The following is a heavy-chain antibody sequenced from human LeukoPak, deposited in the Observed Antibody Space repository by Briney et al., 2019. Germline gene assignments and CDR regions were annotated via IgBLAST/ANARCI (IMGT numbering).Heavy chain of an antibody. D-gene: IGHD1-20*01. CDR3: ARLNWNDVGMDV. V-gene: IGHV1-2*06. CDR1: GYTFTGYY. CDR2: INPNSGGT. J-gene: IGHJ6*02. Sequence: ASVKVSCKASGYTFTGYYMHWVRQAPGQGLEWMGRINPNSGGTNYAQKFQGRVTTTRDTSISTAYMELSRLRSDDTAVYYCARLNWNDVGMDVWGQGTTVTVSS.